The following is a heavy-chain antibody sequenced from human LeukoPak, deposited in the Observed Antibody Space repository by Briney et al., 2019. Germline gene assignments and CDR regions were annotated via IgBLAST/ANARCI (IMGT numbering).Heavy chain of an antibody. J-gene: IGHJ4*02. CDR3: ARTSGSPFDY. CDR2: INHSGST. Sequence: KASETLSLTCAVYGGSFSGYYWNWIRQPPGKGLEWIGEINHSGSTNYNPSLKSRVTISVDTSKNQFSLKLSSVTAADTAVYYCARTSGSPFDYWGQGTLVTVSS. CDR1: GGSFSGYY. V-gene: IGHV4-34*01. D-gene: IGHD3-10*01.